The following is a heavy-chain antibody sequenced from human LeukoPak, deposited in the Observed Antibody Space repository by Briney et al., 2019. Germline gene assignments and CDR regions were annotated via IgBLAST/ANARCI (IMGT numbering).Heavy chain of an antibody. CDR1: GGSISSDNYY. J-gene: IGHJ3*02. CDR2: IDTSGSA. Sequence: PSQTLSLTCTVSGGSISSDNYYWSWIRQPAGKGLEWIGRIDTSGSATYNPSLKSRVTISIDTSKNQFSLKLGSGTAADTAVYYCARRPDYGDSIRSPGAFDIWGQGTMVTVSS. V-gene: IGHV4-61*02. CDR3: ARRPDYGDSIRSPGAFDI. D-gene: IGHD4-17*01.